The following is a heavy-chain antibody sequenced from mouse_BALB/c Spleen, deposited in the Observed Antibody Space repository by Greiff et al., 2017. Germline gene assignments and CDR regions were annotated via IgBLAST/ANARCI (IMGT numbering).Heavy chain of an antibody. Sequence: EVQRVESGPGLVKPSQSLSLTCSVTGYSITSGYYWNWIRQFPGNKLEWMGYISYDGSNNYNPSLKNRISITRDTSKNQFFLKLNSVTTEDTATYYCARRDLYDPPFDYWGQGTTLTVSS. CDR3: ARRDLYDPPFDY. CDR1: GYSITSGYY. V-gene: IGHV3-6*02. D-gene: IGHD2-14*01. CDR2: ISYDGSN. J-gene: IGHJ2*01.